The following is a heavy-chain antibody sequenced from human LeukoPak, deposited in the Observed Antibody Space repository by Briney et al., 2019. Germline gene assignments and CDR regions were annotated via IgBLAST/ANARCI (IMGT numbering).Heavy chain of an antibody. CDR3: AKDRNDGNSGAFDI. CDR2: IIPIFGTA. Sequence: ASVKVSCKASGGTFSSYAISWVRQAPGQGLEWMGGIIPIFGTANYAQKFQGRVTITTDESTSTAYMELSSLRAEDTAVYYCAKDRNDGNSGAFDIWGQGTMVTVSS. D-gene: IGHD4-23*01. CDR1: GGTFSSYA. V-gene: IGHV1-69*05. J-gene: IGHJ3*02.